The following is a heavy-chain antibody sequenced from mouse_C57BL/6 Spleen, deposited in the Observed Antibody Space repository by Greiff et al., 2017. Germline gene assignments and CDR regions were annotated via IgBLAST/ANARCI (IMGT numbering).Heavy chain of an antibody. J-gene: IGHJ1*03. D-gene: IGHD1-1*01. Sequence: MPGQGLEWIGEIDPSDSYTNYNQKFKGKSTLTVDKSSSTACMQLSSLTSEDSAVYYCARKTTVVAKGYWYFDVWGTGTTVTVSS. CDR3: ARKTTVVAKGYWYFDV. CDR2: IDPSDSYT. V-gene: IGHV1-69*01.